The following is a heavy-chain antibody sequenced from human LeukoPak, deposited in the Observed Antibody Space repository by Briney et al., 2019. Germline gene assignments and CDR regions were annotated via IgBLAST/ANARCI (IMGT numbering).Heavy chain of an antibody. V-gene: IGHV1-2*02. J-gene: IGHJ5*02. Sequence: ASVKVSCKASGYTFTAYYMHWVRQAHGQGLEWMGWINPNSGGTNYAQKFQDRVTMTRDTSISTAYMELNRLRTDDTAVYYCARARGEVVPAAEGFDPWGQGTLVTVSS. CDR3: ARARGEVVPAAEGFDP. D-gene: IGHD2-2*01. CDR2: INPNSGGT. CDR1: GYTFTAYY.